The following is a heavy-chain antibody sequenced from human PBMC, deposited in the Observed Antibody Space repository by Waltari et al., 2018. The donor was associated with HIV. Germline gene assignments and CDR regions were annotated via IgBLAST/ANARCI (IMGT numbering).Heavy chain of an antibody. CDR2: INPNSGGT. J-gene: IGHJ6*02. D-gene: IGHD4-4*01. Sequence: VKVSCKASGYTFTGYYMHWVRQAPGQGLEWMGRINPNSGGTNYAQQFQGRVTMTRDTSISTAYMELSRLRSDDTAVYYCAREGARMTTMIYYYYGMDVWGQGTTVTVSS. CDR1: GYTFTGYY. CDR3: AREGARMTTMIYYYYGMDV. V-gene: IGHV1-2*06.